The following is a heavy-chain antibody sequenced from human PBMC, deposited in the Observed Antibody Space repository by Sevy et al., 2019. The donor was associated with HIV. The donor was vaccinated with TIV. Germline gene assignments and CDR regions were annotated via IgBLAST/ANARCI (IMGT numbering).Heavy chain of an antibody. J-gene: IGHJ4*02. CDR1: GFTFSSFG. CDR2: ISHDGSNK. D-gene: IGHD2-8*01. Sequence: GSLRLSCAASGFTFSSFGMHWVRQAPGKGLEWVAIISHDGSNKIYADSVKGRFTISRDNSKNTLYLQMDSLRADDTAVYYCAKQGGYCSNGVCHRAFDYWGQGTLVTVSS. CDR3: AKQGGYCSNGVCHRAFDY. V-gene: IGHV3-30*18.